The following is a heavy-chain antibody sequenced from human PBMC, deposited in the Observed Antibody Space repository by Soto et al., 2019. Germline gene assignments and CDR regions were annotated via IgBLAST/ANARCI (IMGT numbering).Heavy chain of an antibody. D-gene: IGHD4-17*01. CDR2: FIPIFGTA. V-gene: IGHV1-69*01. CDR1: GGTFSGYT. J-gene: IGHJ6*02. CDR3: ARDNYGDYVNYYYYGLDV. Sequence: QVQLVQSGAEVKKPGSSVKVSCKASGGTFSGYTLSWVRQAPGQGLEWMGAFIPIFGTANYAQKIQGRVTITTDESTSTGYMEVSSLRAEDTAVYYCARDNYGDYVNYYYYGLDVWGQGTTVTVSS.